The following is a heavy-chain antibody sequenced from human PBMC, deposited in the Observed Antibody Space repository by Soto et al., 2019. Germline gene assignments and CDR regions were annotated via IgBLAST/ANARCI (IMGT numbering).Heavy chain of an antibody. Sequence: GGSLRLSCAASGFTVSSNSMSWVRQAPGKGLEWVSLIYTDGGTYYGDSVKGRFTISRDTSKNTLSLQMTSLRADDTAVYYCARDNSMLGASFRYWGQGTLVTVSS. J-gene: IGHJ4*02. D-gene: IGHD3-16*01. CDR2: IYTDGGT. V-gene: IGHV3-53*01. CDR1: GFTVSSNS. CDR3: ARDNSMLGASFRY.